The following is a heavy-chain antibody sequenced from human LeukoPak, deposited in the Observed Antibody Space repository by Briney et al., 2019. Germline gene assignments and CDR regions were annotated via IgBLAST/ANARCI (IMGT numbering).Heavy chain of an antibody. CDR3: ARSGYGYWDY. V-gene: IGHV4-61*01. J-gene: IGHJ4*02. CDR2: INYSEST. Sequence: SETRSLTCTVSGGSVSSGSYYWSWIRQPPGKGLEWIGYINYSESTNYNPSLKSRVTISVDTSENQFSLKVSSVTAADTAVYYCARSGYGYWDYWGQGILVTVSS. CDR1: GGSVSSGSYY. D-gene: IGHD5-18*01.